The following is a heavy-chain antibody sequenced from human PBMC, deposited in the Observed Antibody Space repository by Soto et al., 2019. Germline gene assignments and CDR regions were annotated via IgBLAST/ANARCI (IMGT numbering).Heavy chain of an antibody. V-gene: IGHV4-30-4*01. D-gene: IGHD2-21*01. CDR2: LYYSGNT. CDR1: GGSISSGYYY. Sequence: SETLCLPCSVSGGSISSGYYYWSWILQPPGKGLEWIGNLYYSGNTYHNPSIKSPPIISIDTSKNQFSMKVGSVTAAETAGYYCAGFSLDGCEVWGKGTNVNLSS. J-gene: IGHJ6*04. CDR3: AGFSLDGCEV.